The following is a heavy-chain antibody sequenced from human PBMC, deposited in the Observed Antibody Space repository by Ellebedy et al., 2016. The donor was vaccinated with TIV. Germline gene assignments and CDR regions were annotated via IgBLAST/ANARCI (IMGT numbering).Heavy chain of an antibody. Sequence: PGGSLRLSCAASGFTFSAFSMNRVRQAPGKGLEWISYICGGTIYYAESVKGRFTISRDNAENSLYLQMNSLRAEDTAVYYCATDALGAPPGDAFDIWGQGTMVTVSS. D-gene: IGHD3-16*01. J-gene: IGHJ3*02. CDR3: ATDALGAPPGDAFDI. CDR2: ICGGTI. CDR1: GFTFSAFS. V-gene: IGHV3-48*01.